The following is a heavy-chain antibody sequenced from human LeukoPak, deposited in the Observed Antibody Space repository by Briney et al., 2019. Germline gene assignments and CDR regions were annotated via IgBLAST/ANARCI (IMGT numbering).Heavy chain of an antibody. CDR3: ARYTFRAVDI. D-gene: IGHD3-16*01. J-gene: IGHJ3*02. CDR2: IYAGGDT. V-gene: IGHV3-53*01. Sequence: RWALTLSFLASVLTVIRNFFPSVGPARGKGGEWVSNIYAGGDTHYADSVRGRFTISRDNSNNTLYLQMNSLRAEDTAVYDCARYTFRAVDIWGQGTMVTVSS. CDR1: VLTVIRNF.